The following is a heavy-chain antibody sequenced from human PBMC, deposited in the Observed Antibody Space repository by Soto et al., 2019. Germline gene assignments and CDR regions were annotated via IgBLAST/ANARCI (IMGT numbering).Heavy chain of an antibody. CDR1: GYSFGAYW. CDR2: IFPGDSDT. V-gene: IGHV5-51*01. J-gene: IGHJ4*02. Sequence: PGESLKISCQGSGYSFGAYWIGWVRQMPGKGLEWMGIIFPGDSDTRYRPSFQGQVTISVDTSINTAYLQWSSLKASDTAMYFCARGGIIGTPPEYWGQGTQVTVSS. CDR3: ARGGIIGTPPEY. D-gene: IGHD1-7*01.